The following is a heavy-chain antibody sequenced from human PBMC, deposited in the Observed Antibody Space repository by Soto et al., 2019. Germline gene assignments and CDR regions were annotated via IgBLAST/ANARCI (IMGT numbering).Heavy chain of an antibody. CDR1: GFTFSSHA. Sequence: QVQLEESGGGVVQPGRSLRLSCAASGFTFSSHAMHWVRQAPGKGLEWVAVISYDGSKKYYADSVKGRFNISRDNSKNTLHLQMDSLRPEDTAVYHCVRDGVVDGIGEVDSWGQGTLVAVSS. CDR2: ISYDGSKK. CDR3: VRDGVVDGIGEVDS. J-gene: IGHJ4*02. V-gene: IGHV3-30-3*01. D-gene: IGHD6-19*01.